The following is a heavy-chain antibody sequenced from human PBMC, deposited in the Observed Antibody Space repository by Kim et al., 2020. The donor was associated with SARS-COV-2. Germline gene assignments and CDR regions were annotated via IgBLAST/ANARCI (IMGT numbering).Heavy chain of an antibody. D-gene: IGHD5-12*01. Sequence: ASVKVSCKASGYTFTNYAIQWVRQAPGHGLEWMGWINAGNGNIKYSQKFQGRATLTWDTSASTAYMELRALTSEDTAVYYCARDLLHSGYDYWGQGTLVTVSS. CDR3: ARDLLHSGYDY. J-gene: IGHJ4*02. CDR2: INAGNGNI. CDR1: GYTFTNYA. V-gene: IGHV1-3*01.